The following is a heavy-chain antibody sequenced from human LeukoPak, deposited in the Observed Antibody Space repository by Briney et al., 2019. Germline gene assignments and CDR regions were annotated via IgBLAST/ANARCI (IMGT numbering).Heavy chain of an antibody. CDR1: GHTFTGYY. CDR3: ARELTGEGQNAFAI. V-gene: IGHV1-2*02. D-gene: IGHD7-27*01. CDR2: INPNSGNT. Sequence: GASVKVSCKASGHTFTGYYMHWVRQAPRQGLEWMGWINPNSGNTHYAQKFQDRVTMTRDTSISTAYMELSRLGSDDTAVYYCARELTGEGQNAFAIWGLGTMVTVSS. J-gene: IGHJ3*02.